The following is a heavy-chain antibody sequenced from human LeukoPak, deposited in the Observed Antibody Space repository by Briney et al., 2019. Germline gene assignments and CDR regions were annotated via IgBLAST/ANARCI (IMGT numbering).Heavy chain of an antibody. Sequence: GESLKISCEGSGYSFSNYWIGWVRQIPGQGLEWMGIIYPGDYETRYSPSFQGLVTISVDKSISTAHLQWSTLKASDTAMYYCAIPPGYCGNDCSFDHWGQGALVTVSS. CDR1: GYSFSNYW. CDR2: IYPGDYET. J-gene: IGHJ4*02. CDR3: AIPPGYCGNDCSFDH. V-gene: IGHV5-51*01. D-gene: IGHD2-21*02.